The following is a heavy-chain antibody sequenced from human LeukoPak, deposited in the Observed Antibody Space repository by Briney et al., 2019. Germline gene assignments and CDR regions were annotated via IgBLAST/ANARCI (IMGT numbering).Heavy chain of an antibody. J-gene: IGHJ3*02. Sequence: SQTMSLTWPLDGASFTSHYSSCISQPPGNGLEWIGEINHSESTNYNRSIKNRVTISVDTSKNQFSLKRSSVTAADTAVYYWARHTRTYYYDSSDYYSGAFDIWGQGTMVTVSS. CDR2: INHSEST. CDR1: GASFTSHY. CDR3: ARHTRTYYYDSSDYYSGAFDI. V-gene: IGHV4-34*01. D-gene: IGHD3-22*01.